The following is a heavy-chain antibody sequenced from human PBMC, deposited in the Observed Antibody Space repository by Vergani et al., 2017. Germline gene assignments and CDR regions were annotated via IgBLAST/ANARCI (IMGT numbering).Heavy chain of an antibody. Sequence: EVQLVESGGGLIHPGGSLRLSCEGSGFSFSGYWMHWVRQSPEKGLVWVSRIKSDGSITNYADSVKGRFTISRDNAKNTLYLQMNSLRAEDTAVYYCAKSNGAVAGTVAWFDPWGQGTLVTVSS. J-gene: IGHJ5*02. CDR2: IKSDGSIT. V-gene: IGHV3-74*01. CDR3: AKSNGAVAGTVAWFDP. CDR1: GFSFSGYW. D-gene: IGHD6-19*01.